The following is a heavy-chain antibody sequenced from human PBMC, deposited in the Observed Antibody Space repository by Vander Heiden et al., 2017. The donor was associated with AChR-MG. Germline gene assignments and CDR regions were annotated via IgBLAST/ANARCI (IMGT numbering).Heavy chain of an antibody. CDR2: IIPIFGTA. J-gene: IGHJ4*02. CDR3: ARVGESWGSEQNFDY. Sequence: QVQLVQSGAEVKKPGSSVKVSCKASGGTFSSYATSGVRQAPGQGLEWMGGIIPIFGTANYAQKFQGRVTITADESTSTAYMELSSLRSEDTAVYYCARVGESWGSEQNFDYWGQGTLVTVSS. V-gene: IGHV1-69*01. CDR1: GGTFSSYA. D-gene: IGHD3-16*01.